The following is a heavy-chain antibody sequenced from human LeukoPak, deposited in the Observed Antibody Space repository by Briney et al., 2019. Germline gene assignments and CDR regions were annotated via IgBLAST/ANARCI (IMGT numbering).Heavy chain of an antibody. D-gene: IGHD6-13*01. J-gene: IGHJ3*02. V-gene: IGHV3-33*01. CDR2: IWYDGSNK. Sequence: GRSLRLSCAASGFTFSSYGMHWVRQAPGKGLEWVAVIWYDGSNKYYADSVKGRFTISRDNSKNTLYLQMNSLRAEDTAVYYCARAGVLGQKLVGAFDIWGQGTMVTVSS. CDR1: GFTFSSYG. CDR3: ARAGVLGQKLVGAFDI.